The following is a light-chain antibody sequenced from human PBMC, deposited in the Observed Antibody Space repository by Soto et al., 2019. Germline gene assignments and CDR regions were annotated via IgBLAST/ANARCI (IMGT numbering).Light chain of an antibody. V-gene: IGKV3-11*01. CDR1: QSVSSN. CDR2: GAS. Sequence: EIVMTQSPATLSVSPGDRATLSCRASQSVSSNLSWYQQKPGQAPRLVIYGASNRATGIPARFSGSGSGTDFTLTISSLEPEDFAVYYCQQRSNWPPGFGQGTRLEI. CDR3: QQRSNWPPG. J-gene: IGKJ5*01.